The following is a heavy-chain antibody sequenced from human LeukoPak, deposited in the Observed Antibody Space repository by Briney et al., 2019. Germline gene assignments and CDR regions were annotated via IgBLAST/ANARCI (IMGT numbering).Heavy chain of an antibody. CDR2: IYPSGST. D-gene: IGHD3-10*01. V-gene: IGHV4-61*02. Sequence: KPSQTLSLTCTVSGGSISSGSYYWSWIRQPAGKGLEWIGRIYPSGSTNYNPSLKSRVTISVDTSKNQFSLRLSSVTAADTAVYYCARVGGSGSFFDYWGQGTLVTVSS. CDR1: GGSISSGSYY. J-gene: IGHJ4*02. CDR3: ARVGGSGSFFDY.